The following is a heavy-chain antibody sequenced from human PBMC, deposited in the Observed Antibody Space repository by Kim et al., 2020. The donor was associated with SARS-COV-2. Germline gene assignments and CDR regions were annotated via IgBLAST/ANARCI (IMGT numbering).Heavy chain of an antibody. D-gene: IGHD5-18*01. V-gene: IGHV3-11*01. CDR3: ARFIYSYGSRAGNY. J-gene: IGHJ4*02. Sequence: ADSATGRFTISRDNAKNSLYLHMTSLRAEDTAVYYCARFIYSYGSRAGNYWGQGTLVTVS.